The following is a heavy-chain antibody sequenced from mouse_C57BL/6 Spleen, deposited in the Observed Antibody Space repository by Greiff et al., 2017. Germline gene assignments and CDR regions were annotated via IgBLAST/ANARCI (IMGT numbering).Heavy chain of an antibody. D-gene: IGHD2-3*01. V-gene: IGHV1-50*01. CDR1: GYTFTSYW. Sequence: QVQLQQPGAELVKPGASVKLSCKASGYTFTSYWMQWVKQRPGQGLEWIGEIDPSDSYTNYNQKFKGKATLTVDTSSSTAYMQLSSLTSEDSAVYYCAREVYDGYYTSYWGQGTLVTVSA. J-gene: IGHJ3*01. CDR2: IDPSDSYT. CDR3: AREVYDGYYTSY.